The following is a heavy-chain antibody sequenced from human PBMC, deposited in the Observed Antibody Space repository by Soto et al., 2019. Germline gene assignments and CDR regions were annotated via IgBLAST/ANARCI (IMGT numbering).Heavy chain of an antibody. Sequence: ASVKVSCKASGYTFTSYYMHWVRQAPGQGLEWMGIINPSGGSTSYAQKFQGRVTMTRNTSTSTVYMELRSLRSEDTAVYHCARDGNPVYYDSSGYLGCAYWGQGTLVTVSS. J-gene: IGHJ4*02. CDR1: GYTFTSYY. CDR3: ARDGNPVYYDSSGYLGCAY. V-gene: IGHV1-46*01. CDR2: INPSGGST. D-gene: IGHD3-22*01.